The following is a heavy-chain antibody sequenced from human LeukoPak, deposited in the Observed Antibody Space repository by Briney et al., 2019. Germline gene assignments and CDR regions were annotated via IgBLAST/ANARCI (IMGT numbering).Heavy chain of an antibody. CDR1: GGSIGSNSYY. Sequence: SETLSLTCTVSGGSIGSNSYYWGWIRQPPGKGLEWIGSIFFSGSTYYNPSLKSRVTISVDTSKNQFSLKLSSVTAADTAVYYCARYSGTGYGMYYFDYWGQGTLVTVSS. V-gene: IGHV4-39*01. D-gene: IGHD1-1*01. CDR2: IFFSGST. J-gene: IGHJ4*02. CDR3: ARYSGTGYGMYYFDY.